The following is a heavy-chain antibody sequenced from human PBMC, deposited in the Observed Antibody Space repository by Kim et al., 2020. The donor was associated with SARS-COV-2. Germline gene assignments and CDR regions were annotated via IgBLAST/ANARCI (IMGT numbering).Heavy chain of an antibody. CDR2: IIPIFGTA. D-gene: IGHD3-22*01. V-gene: IGHV1-69*13. CDR1: GGTFSSYA. CDR3: ARVGENYYDSSGTQRIAFDI. Sequence: SVKVSCKASGGTFSSYAISWVRQAPGQGLEWMGGIIPIFGTANYAQKFQGRVTITADESTSTAYMELSSLRSEDTAVYYCARVGENYYDSSGTQRIAFDIWGQGTMVTVSS. J-gene: IGHJ3*02.